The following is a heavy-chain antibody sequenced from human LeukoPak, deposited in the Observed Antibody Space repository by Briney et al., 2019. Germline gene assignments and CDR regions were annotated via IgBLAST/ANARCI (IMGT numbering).Heavy chain of an antibody. V-gene: IGHV4-39*07. CDR2: IYYSGST. CDR1: GGSISSSSYY. CDR3: ARLSTELFYSGFDY. D-gene: IGHD2-21*01. J-gene: IGHJ4*02. Sequence: SETLSLTCTVSGGSISSSSYYWGWIRQPPGKGLEWIGSIYYSGSTYYNPSLKSRVTISVDTSKNQFSLKLSSVTAADTAVYYCARLSTELFYSGFDYWGQGTLVTVSS.